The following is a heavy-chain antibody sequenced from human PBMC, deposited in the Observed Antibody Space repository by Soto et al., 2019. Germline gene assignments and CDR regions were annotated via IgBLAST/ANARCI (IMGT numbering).Heavy chain of an antibody. J-gene: IGHJ6*02. V-gene: IGHV3-33*01. CDR2: IWYDGSNK. CDR1: GFTFSSYG. CDR3: AREARGKPGRDGYNYNYYYGMDV. D-gene: IGHD5-12*01. Sequence: QVQLVESGGGVVQPGRSLRLSCAASGFTFSSYGMHWVRQAPGKGLEWVAVIWYDGSNKYYADSVKGRFTISRDNSKNTLYLQMNSLRAEDTAVYYCAREARGKPGRDGYNYNYYYGMDVWGQGTTVTVSS.